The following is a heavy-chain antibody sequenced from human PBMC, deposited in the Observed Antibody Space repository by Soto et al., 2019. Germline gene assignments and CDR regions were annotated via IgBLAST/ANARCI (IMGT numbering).Heavy chain of an antibody. CDR3: ARDFHTTNHYHYDVFDI. J-gene: IGHJ3*02. CDR1: GYTFTSYA. V-gene: IGHV1-3*04. D-gene: IGHD2-8*01. Sequence: GASVKVSCKASGYTFTSYAIHWVRQAPGQRLEWMGWINTGNGDTRYSQSFQGRVTLTRDTSANTAYMELSSLRSEDTAIFYCARDFHTTNHYHYDVFDIWGQGTMVTVSS. CDR2: INTGNGDT.